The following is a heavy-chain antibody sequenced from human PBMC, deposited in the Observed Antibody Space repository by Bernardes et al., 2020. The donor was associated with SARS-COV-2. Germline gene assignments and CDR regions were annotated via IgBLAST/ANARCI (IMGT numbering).Heavy chain of an antibody. J-gene: IGHJ4*02. Sequence: SETLSLTCTVSGDSFNRSPYYGGWIRQAPGRGLEWIGTVYYGGPTYYNPSLGSRVSISVDSSKNQFSLKLTSVTAADTAVYYCARDGRISVPGTDYFDFWGQGILVTVSS. CDR3: ARDGRISVPGTDYFDF. V-gene: IGHV4-39*07. CDR2: VYYGGPT. D-gene: IGHD6-19*01. CDR1: GDSFNRSPYY.